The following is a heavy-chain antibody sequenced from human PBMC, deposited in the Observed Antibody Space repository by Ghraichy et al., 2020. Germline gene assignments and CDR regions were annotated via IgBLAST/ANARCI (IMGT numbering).Heavy chain of an antibody. CDR2: IYPGDSDT. CDR3: ARQQLVRGWLDP. D-gene: IGHD6-6*01. V-gene: IGHV5-51*01. Sequence: GESLNISCKGSGYSFSSNWIGWVRQMPGKGLEWMGIIYPGDSDTRYSPSFQGQVTISADRSISTAYLQWSSLKASDTAIYYCARQQLVRGWLDPWGQGTLVTVSS. CDR1: GYSFSSNW. J-gene: IGHJ5*02.